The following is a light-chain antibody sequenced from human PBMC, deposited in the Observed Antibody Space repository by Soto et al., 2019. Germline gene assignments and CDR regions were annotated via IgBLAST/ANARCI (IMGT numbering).Light chain of an antibody. CDR3: AAWDDSLTGRV. J-gene: IGLJ2*01. V-gene: IGLV1-44*01. CDR2: SDH. CDR1: SSNVGSNP. Sequence: QSVLTQTPSASGTPGQRVTISCSGSSSNVGSNPVNWYQQLPGTAPKLLIYSDHQRPSGVPDRFSGSKSGTSASLAITGLQSDDEADYYCAAWDDSLTGRVFGGGTKVTVL.